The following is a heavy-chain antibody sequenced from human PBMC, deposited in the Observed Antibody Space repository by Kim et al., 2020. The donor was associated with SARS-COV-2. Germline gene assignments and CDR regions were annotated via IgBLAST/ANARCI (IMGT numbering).Heavy chain of an antibody. CDR2: ICCGGSNK. J-gene: IGHJ4*02. D-gene: IGHD3-22*01. CDR1: GFTFSSYA. V-gene: IGHV3-30-3*01. Sequence: GGSLRLSCAASGFTFSSYAMHWVRQAPGKGLEWVSVICCGGSNKYYADSVKGRFTISRDNSKNTLYLQMNSLRAEDTAVYYCARDTSGCYWFDYWGQGTLVTVSS. CDR3: ARDTSGCYWFDY.